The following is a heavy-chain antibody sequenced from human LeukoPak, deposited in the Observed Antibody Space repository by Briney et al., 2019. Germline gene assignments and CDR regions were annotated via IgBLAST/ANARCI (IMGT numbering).Heavy chain of an antibody. Sequence: SETLSLTCAVYGGSFSGYYWSWIRQPAGKGLEWIGRIYTSGSTNYNPSLKSRVTMSVDTSKNQFSLKLSSVTAADTAVYYCARDSGYDFWSGYYNYYYYGMDVWGQGTTVTVSS. J-gene: IGHJ6*02. CDR3: ARDSGYDFWSGYYNYYYYGMDV. CDR2: IYTSGST. V-gene: IGHV4-4*07. D-gene: IGHD3-3*01. CDR1: GGSFSGYY.